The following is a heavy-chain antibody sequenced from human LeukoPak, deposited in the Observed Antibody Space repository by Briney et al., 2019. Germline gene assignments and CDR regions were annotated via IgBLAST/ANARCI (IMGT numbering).Heavy chain of an antibody. CDR1: GYSFTSYW. D-gene: IGHD3-22*01. Sequence: GESLKISCKGSGYSFTSYWIGWVRQMTGKGLEWMGLIYPGDSDTSYSPSFQGQVTISADKSISTAHLQWSSLKASDTAMYYCARLLGRYYDSSGLLGYFQLWGQGTLVTVSS. J-gene: IGHJ1*01. CDR3: ARLLGRYYDSSGLLGYFQL. V-gene: IGHV5-51*01. CDR2: IYPGDSDT.